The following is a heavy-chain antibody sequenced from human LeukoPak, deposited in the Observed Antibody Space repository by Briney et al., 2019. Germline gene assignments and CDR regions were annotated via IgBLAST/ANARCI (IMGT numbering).Heavy chain of an antibody. CDR2: IYYSGST. V-gene: IGHV4-59*08. J-gene: IGHJ4*02. CDR3: ARQVVRGVPFDY. D-gene: IGHD3-10*01. Sequence: PSETLSLTCTVSGGSISSYYWSWIRQPPGKGLEWIGYIYYSGSTNYNPSLKSRVTISVDTSKNQFSLKLSSVTAADTAVYYGARQVVRGVPFDYWGQGTLVTVSS. CDR1: GGSISSYY.